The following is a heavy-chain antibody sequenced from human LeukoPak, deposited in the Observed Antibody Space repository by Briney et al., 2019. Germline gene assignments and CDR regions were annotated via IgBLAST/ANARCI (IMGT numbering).Heavy chain of an antibody. CDR3: ARAVSLAGDRSSGDY. CDR1: GYSFTNYW. J-gene: IGHJ4*02. Sequence: GESLKISCKGSGYSFTNYWIGWVRQMPGKGLEWMGVIYPDDSDTRYSPSFQGQVTISADKSISTAYLQWSSLKASDTAMYYCARAVSLAGDRSSGDYWGQGTLVTVSS. CDR2: IYPDDSDT. V-gene: IGHV5-51*01. D-gene: IGHD6-6*01.